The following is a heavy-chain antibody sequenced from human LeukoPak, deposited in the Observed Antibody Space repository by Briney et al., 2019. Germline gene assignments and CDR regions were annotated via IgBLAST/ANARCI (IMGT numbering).Heavy chain of an antibody. V-gene: IGHV3-7*03. D-gene: IGHD3-16*01. J-gene: IGHJ6*02. CDR3: ARGGGLDV. CDR1: GFSFNFAW. Sequence: GGSLRLSCEASGFSFNFAWMNWARQAPGKGLEWVASINHNGNVNYYVDSVKGRFTISRDNAKNSLYLQMSNLRAEDTAVYFCARGGGLDVWGQGTTVTVSS. CDR2: INHNGNVN.